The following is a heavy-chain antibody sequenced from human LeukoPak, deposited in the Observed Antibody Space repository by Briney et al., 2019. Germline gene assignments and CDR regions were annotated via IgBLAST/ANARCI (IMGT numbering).Heavy chain of an antibody. CDR3: ATQGGYCGGDCSISFIYYMDV. CDR2: INPSGGST. V-gene: IGHV1-46*01. Sequence: GASVKVSCKASGYTFTSYYMHWVRQAPGQGLEWMGIINPSGGSTSYAQKFQGRVTMTRDMSTSTVYMELSSLRSEDTAVYYCATQGGYCGGDCSISFIYYMDVWGKGTTVTVSS. CDR1: GYTFTSYY. D-gene: IGHD2-21*02. J-gene: IGHJ6*03.